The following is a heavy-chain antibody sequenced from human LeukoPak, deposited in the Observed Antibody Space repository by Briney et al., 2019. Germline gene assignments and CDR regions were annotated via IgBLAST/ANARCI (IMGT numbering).Heavy chain of an antibody. V-gene: IGHV4-34*01. J-gene: IGHJ4*02. CDR1: GGSFSGYY. Sequence: PSETLSLTCAVYGGSFSGYYWSWIRQPPGKGLEWIGEINHSGSTNYYPSLKSRVTISVDTSKNQFSLKLTSVTAADTAIYYCARPGGGPIRWGQGSLVTVSS. D-gene: IGHD2-15*01. CDR3: ARPGGGPIR. CDR2: INHSGST.